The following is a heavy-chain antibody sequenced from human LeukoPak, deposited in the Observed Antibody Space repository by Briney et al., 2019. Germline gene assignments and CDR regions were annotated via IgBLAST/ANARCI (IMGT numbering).Heavy chain of an antibody. CDR3: AKLKACTNGICYTGWFDP. J-gene: IGHJ5*02. V-gene: IGHV3-23*01. D-gene: IGHD2-8*01. CDR1: GFTFSSYA. Sequence: GGSLRLSCAASGFTFSSYAMSWVRQAPGKGLEWVSAISGSGGSTYYADSVKGRFTISRDNSKNTLYLQMNSLRAEDTAVYYCAKLKACTNGICYTGWFDPWGQGTLVTVSS. CDR2: ISGSGGST.